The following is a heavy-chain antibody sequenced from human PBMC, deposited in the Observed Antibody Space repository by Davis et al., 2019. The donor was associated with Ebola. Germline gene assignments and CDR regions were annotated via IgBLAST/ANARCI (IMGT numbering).Heavy chain of an antibody. Sequence: PGGSLRLSCEASGFTLSSYAVSWVRQPPGQGLEWIGYVEHHGRTEYIPSLSSRVTISVDTFKNQFSLTLRSMTAADTAMYYCARGVYGAFFDSWGQGTLVTVSS. D-gene: IGHD4-17*01. CDR1: GFTLSSYA. CDR2: VEHHGRT. CDR3: ARGVYGAFFDS. V-gene: IGHV4-59*01. J-gene: IGHJ4*02.